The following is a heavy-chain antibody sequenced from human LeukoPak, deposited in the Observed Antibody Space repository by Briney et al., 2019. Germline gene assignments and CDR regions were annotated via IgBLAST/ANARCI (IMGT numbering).Heavy chain of an antibody. V-gene: IGHV2-70*11. J-gene: IGHJ3*02. CDR2: IDWDDDK. D-gene: IGHD2-15*01. CDR3: ARIGGSCRPHDAFDI. Sequence: SGPALVKPTQTLTLTCTFSGFSLSTSGMCVSWIRQPPGKALEWLARIDWDDDKYYSTSLKTRLTISKDTSKNQVVLTMTNMDPVDTATYYCARIGGSCRPHDAFDIWGQGTMVTVSS. CDR1: GFSLSTSGMC.